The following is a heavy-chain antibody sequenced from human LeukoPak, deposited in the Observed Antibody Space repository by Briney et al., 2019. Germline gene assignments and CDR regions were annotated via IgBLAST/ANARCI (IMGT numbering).Heavy chain of an antibody. V-gene: IGHV3-15*01. J-gene: IGHJ4*02. Sequence: GGSLRLSCAASGCTFSNAWMSWVRQAPGKGLEWVGRIKSKTDGGTTDYAAPVKGRFTISRDDSKNTLYLQMNSLKTEDTAVYYCTTDFKVSIVVVITAYFDYWGQGTLVTVSS. CDR1: GCTFSNAW. CDR2: IKSKTDGGTT. D-gene: IGHD3-22*01. CDR3: TTDFKVSIVVVITAYFDY.